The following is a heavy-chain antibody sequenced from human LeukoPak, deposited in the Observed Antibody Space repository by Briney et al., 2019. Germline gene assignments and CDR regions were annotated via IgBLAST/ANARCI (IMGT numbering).Heavy chain of an antibody. J-gene: IGHJ4*02. D-gene: IGHD5-24*01. CDR3: AKGDDIGKHPTRAYYFDT. V-gene: IGHV3-23*01. Sequence: PGGSLRLSCAASGFIFSRHAMSWVRQAPGKGLEWVSTTGLNSVNTLCAESVQGRFSISRDNSKNTLDLQMDNLRVDDTAVYYCAKGDDIGKHPTRAYYFDTWGQGTLVTVSS. CDR2: TGLNSVNT. CDR1: GFIFSRHA.